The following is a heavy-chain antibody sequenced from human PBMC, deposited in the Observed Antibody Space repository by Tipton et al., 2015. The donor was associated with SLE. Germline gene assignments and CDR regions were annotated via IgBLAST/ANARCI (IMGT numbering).Heavy chain of an antibody. CDR1: GGSVSSSGYY. J-gene: IGHJ4*02. Sequence: TLSLTCTVSGGSVSSSGYYWAWIRQPPGKGLEWIANVYYTGSTYYNPSLKSRVTISVDTSKSQFYLRLSSVTAADTAVYYCARDEGDSGYAQLNYWGQGTLVTVSS. CDR2: VYYTGST. D-gene: IGHD5-12*01. CDR3: ARDEGDSGYAQLNY. V-gene: IGHV4-39*07.